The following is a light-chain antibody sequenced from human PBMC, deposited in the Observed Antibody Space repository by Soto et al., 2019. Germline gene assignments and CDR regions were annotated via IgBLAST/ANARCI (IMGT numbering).Light chain of an antibody. CDR2: DAS. V-gene: IGKV1-5*01. J-gene: IGKJ3*01. CDR1: QSISSW. CDR3: QQYNSYSRFT. Sequence: DIQMTQSPSTLSASAGDRVTITCRASQSISSWLAWYQQKPGKAPKLLIYDASSLESGVPSRFSGSGSGTEFTLTISSLQPDDFATYYCQQYNSYSRFTFGPGTKVDIK.